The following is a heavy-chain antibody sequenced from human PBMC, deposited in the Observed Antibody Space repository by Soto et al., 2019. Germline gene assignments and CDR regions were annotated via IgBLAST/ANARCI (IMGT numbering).Heavy chain of an antibody. D-gene: IGHD4-17*01. Sequence: PSETLSLTCTVSGGSISSYYWSWIRQPPGKGLEWIGYIYYSGSTNYNPSLKSRVTISVDTSKNQFSLKLSSVTAADTAVYYCARSWVRDPDDYGDYASRANYWYFDLWGRGTLVTVSS. J-gene: IGHJ2*01. CDR1: GGSISSYY. CDR3: ARSWVRDPDDYGDYASRANYWYFDL. V-gene: IGHV4-59*01. CDR2: IYYSGST.